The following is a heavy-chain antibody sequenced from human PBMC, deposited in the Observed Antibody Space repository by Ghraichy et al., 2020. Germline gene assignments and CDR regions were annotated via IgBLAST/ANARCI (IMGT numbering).Heavy chain of an antibody. Sequence: SETLSLTCTVSGGSISSSSYYWGWIRQPPGKGLEWIGSIYYSGSTYYNPSLKSRVTISVDTSKNQFSLKLSSVTAADTAVYYCASGVPSRGPLGYYYGMDVWGQGTTVTVSS. D-gene: IGHD7-27*01. V-gene: IGHV4-39*01. CDR3: ASGVPSRGPLGYYYGMDV. CDR1: GGSISSSSYY. CDR2: IYYSGST. J-gene: IGHJ6*02.